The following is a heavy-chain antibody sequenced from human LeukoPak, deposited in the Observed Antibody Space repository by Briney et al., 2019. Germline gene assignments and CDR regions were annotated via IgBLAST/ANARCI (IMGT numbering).Heavy chain of an antibody. CDR3: AGQTWQWLPLDD. J-gene: IGHJ4*02. CDR1: YRSFSGDF. Sequence: SGTLSLTCAVGYRSFSGDFWRWIRQSPGKGVGLVGEFNHGCSTTYNPSLQSRVTMSVDTSTNHIYLQMTSVTTPDTAIYYCAGQTWQWLPLDDWGQGTQVTISS. V-gene: IGHV4-34*01. CDR2: FNHGCST. D-gene: IGHD5-12*01.